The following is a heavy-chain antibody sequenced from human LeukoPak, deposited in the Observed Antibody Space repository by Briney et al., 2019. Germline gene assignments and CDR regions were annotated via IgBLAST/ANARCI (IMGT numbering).Heavy chain of an antibody. D-gene: IGHD6-19*01. CDR1: GFTFSSYG. CDR3: AKWLAVAEDY. Sequence: GGSLRLSCAASGFTFSSYGMHWVRQAPGKGLEWVAFIRYDGSNKYYADSVKGRFTISRDNSKNTLYLQMNSLRAEDSAVYYCAKWLAVAEDYRGQGTLVTVSS. J-gene: IGHJ4*02. V-gene: IGHV3-30*02. CDR2: IRYDGSNK.